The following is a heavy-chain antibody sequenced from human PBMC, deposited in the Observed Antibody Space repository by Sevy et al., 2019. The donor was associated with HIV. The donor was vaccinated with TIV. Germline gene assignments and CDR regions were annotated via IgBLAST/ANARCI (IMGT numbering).Heavy chain of an antibody. Sequence: GGSLRLSCAASGFTFSTYAMTWVRQAPGKGLEWVSSIRSDGGSTHYADSVKGRFTISRDNSKDTLYLQMNSLRADDTALYYCAKRGAQWDLFCYFVDHWGQGTPVTVSS. V-gene: IGHV3-23*01. CDR1: GFTFSTYA. CDR3: AKRGAQWDLFCYFVDH. CDR2: IRSDGGST. J-gene: IGHJ4*02. D-gene: IGHD1-26*01.